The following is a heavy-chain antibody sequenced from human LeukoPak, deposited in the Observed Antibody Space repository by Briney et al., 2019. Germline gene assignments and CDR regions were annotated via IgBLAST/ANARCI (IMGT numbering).Heavy chain of an antibody. D-gene: IGHD5-18*01. V-gene: IGHV1-2*02. CDR1: GYTFTGYY. CDR2: INPNSGGT. Sequence: ASVKVSCKASGYTFTGYYMHWVRQAPGQGLEWMGWINPNSGGTNYAQKFQGRVTMTRDTSISTAYMELSSLRSEDTAVYYCARHPYSYGPNYYYYYYMDVWGKGTTVTISS. CDR3: ARHPYSYGPNYYYYYYMDV. J-gene: IGHJ6*03.